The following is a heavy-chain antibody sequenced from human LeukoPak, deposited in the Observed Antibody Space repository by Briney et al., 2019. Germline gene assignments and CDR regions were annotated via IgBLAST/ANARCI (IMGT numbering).Heavy chain of an antibody. CDR1: GGSISSYY. V-gene: IGHV4-59*01. CDR3: ARGSTYYDFWSGYPAVLGMDV. Sequence: SETLSLTCTVSGGSISSYYWSWIRQPPGKGLEWIGYIYYSGSTNYNPSLKSRVTISVDTSKNQFSLKLSSVTAADTAVYYCARGSTYYDFWSGYPAVLGMDVWGQGTTVTVFS. D-gene: IGHD3-3*01. CDR2: IYYSGST. J-gene: IGHJ6*02.